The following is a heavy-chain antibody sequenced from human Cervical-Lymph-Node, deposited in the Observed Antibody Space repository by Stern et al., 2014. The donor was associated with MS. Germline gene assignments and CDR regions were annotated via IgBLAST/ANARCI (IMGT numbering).Heavy chain of an antibody. D-gene: IGHD3-10*01. Sequence: QLVQSGGGVVQPGRSLSLSCVASGFTFSTYAMHWVRQAPGKGLEWLALVSFDGPKRNSKDSVTTRYPFSRNNSNNTLYLHMNSLRDEDAAVYFCARGGRGVALEYWGQGALVTVSS. CDR3: ARGGRGVALEY. J-gene: IGHJ4*02. CDR1: GFTFSTYA. V-gene: IGHV3-30-3*01. CDR2: VSFDGPKR.